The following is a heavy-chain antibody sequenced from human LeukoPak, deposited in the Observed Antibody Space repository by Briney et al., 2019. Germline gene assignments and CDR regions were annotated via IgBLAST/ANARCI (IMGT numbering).Heavy chain of an antibody. CDR2: ISYDGSNK. V-gene: IGHV3-30*03. J-gene: IGHJ4*02. CDR1: GFTFSSYG. D-gene: IGHD6-19*01. Sequence: GGSLRLSCAASGFTFSSYGMHWVRQAPGKGLEWVAVISYDGSNKYYADSVKGRFTISRDNSKNTLYLQMNSLRAEDTAVYYCAPLAVAGTPRDYWGQGTLVTVSS. CDR3: APLAVAGTPRDY.